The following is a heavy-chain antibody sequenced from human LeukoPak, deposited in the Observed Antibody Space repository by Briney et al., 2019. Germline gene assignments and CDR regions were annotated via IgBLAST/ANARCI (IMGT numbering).Heavy chain of an antibody. D-gene: IGHD3-22*01. J-gene: IGHJ4*02. CDR3: ARREVLYYYDSSGSPPYFDY. CDR2: INHSGST. V-gene: IGHV4-34*01. CDR1: GGSFSGYY. Sequence: SETLSLTCAVYGGSFSGYYWSWIRQPPGKGLEWIGEINHSGSTNYNPSLKSRVTISVDTSKNQFSLKLSSVTAADTAVYYCARREVLYYYDSSGSPPYFDYWAREPWSPSPQ.